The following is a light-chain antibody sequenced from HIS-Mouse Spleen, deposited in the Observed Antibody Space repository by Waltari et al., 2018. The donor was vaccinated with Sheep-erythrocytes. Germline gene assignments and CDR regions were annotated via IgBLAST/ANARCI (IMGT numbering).Light chain of an antibody. Sequence: AIQMTQSPSSLSASVGDRVTITCRASQGIRNDLGWYQQKPGKAPKLLIYAAYSVPSGVPSRFSGSGSGTDFTLTISSLQPEDFATYYCLQDYNYPYTFGQGTKLEIK. V-gene: IGKV1-6*01. CDR3: LQDYNYPYT. CDR2: AAY. CDR1: QGIRND. J-gene: IGKJ2*01.